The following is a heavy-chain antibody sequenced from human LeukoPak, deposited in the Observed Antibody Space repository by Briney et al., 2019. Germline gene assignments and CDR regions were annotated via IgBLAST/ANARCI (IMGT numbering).Heavy chain of an antibody. V-gene: IGHV3-33*01. J-gene: IGHJ3*02. CDR2: IWYDGSNK. Sequence: PGGSLRLSCAASGFIFSSYDMHWVRQAPGKGLEWVAVIWYDGSNKYYADSVKGRFTISRDNSKNTLYLQMNSLRAEDTAVYYCARDSSSGWFDAFDIWGQGTMVTVS. CDR3: ARDSSSGWFDAFDI. CDR1: GFIFSSYD. D-gene: IGHD6-19*01.